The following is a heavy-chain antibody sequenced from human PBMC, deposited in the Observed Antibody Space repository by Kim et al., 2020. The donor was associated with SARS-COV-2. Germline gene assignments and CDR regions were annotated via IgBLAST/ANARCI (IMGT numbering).Heavy chain of an antibody. CDR1: GFTFSNYN. CDR2: NSGSSSFI. V-gene: IGHV3-21*01. J-gene: IGHJ6*02. Sequence: GGSLRLSCAASGFTFSNYNMNWVRQAPGKGLEWVSSNSGSSSFIYYADSVKGRFTISRDNAKNSLYLQMSSLGAEDTAVYYCARGEVDVWGQGTTVTVSS. CDR3: ARGEVDV. D-gene: IGHD1-26*01.